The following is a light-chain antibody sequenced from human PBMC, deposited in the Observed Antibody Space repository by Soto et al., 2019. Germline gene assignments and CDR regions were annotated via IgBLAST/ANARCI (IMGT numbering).Light chain of an antibody. CDR2: AAS. V-gene: IGKV1-12*01. CDR1: QDISSW. Sequence: DIQMIQSPSSVSASVGDSVTITCRASQDISSWSAWYQQKPGKAPNLLIYAASSLQSGVPSRFSGSGSGTDFTLTINSLQPEDIATYYCQQTNSFPRTFGQGTKVEVK. J-gene: IGKJ1*01. CDR3: QQTNSFPRT.